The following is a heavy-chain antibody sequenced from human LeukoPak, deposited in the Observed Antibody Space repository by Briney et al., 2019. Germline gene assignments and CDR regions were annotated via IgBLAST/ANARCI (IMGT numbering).Heavy chain of an antibody. Sequence: SETLSLTCTVSGYSISSGYYWGWIRQPPGKGLEWIGSIYHSGSTYYNPSLKSRVTISVDTSKNQFSLKLSSVTAADTAVYYCARAGDGYNYSDDDAFDIWGQGTMVTVSS. CDR3: ARAGDGYNYSDDDAFDI. J-gene: IGHJ3*02. CDR2: IYHSGST. CDR1: GYSISSGYY. D-gene: IGHD5-24*01. V-gene: IGHV4-38-2*02.